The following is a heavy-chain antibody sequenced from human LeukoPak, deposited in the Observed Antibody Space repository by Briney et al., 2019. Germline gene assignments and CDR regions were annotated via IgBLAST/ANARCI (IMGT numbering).Heavy chain of an antibody. CDR1: GFTFSSYW. J-gene: IGHJ6*03. CDR2: IKQDGSEK. D-gene: IGHD6-13*01. CDR3: ARGRGQQLARHYYYYMDV. Sequence: GGSLRLSCAASGFTFSSYWMSWVRQAPGKGLEWVANIKQDGSEKYYVDSVKGRFTISRDNAKNSLYLQMNSLRAEDTAVYYCARGRGQQLARHYYYYMDVWGKGTTVTVSS. V-gene: IGHV3-7*01.